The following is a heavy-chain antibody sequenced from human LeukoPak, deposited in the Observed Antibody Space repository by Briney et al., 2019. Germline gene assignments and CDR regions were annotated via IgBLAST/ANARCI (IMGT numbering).Heavy chain of an antibody. CDR2: INHSGST. Sequence: PSETLSLTCAVYGGSFSGYYWSWIRQPPGKGLEWIGEINHSGSTNYNPSLKSRVTISVDTSKNQFSLKLSSVTAADTAVYYCAGYGSGKLHYYFYGIGRWGQGTKVTV. CDR3: AGYGSGKLHYYFYGIGR. V-gene: IGHV4-34*01. D-gene: IGHD3-10*01. CDR1: GGSFSGYY. J-gene: IGHJ6*02.